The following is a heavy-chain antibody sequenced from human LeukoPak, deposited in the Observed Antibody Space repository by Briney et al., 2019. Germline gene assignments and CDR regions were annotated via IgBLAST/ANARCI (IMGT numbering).Heavy chain of an antibody. CDR1: GYTFTSYD. D-gene: IGHD3-22*01. J-gene: IGHJ4*02. CDR3: ARGWNYDSSGYYYLAY. Sequence: ASVKVSCKASGYTFTSYDINWVRQATGQGLEWMGIINPSGGSTSYAEKFQGRVTMTRDTSTSTFYMELSSLRSEDSAVYYCARGWNYDSSGYYYLAYWGQGTLVIVSS. CDR2: INPSGGST. V-gene: IGHV1-46*01.